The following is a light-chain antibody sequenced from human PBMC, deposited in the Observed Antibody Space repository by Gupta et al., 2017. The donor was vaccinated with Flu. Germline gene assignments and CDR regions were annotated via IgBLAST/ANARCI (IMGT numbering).Light chain of an antibody. CDR3: QQYRDWPS. CDR1: QSVSSN. CDR2: GAS. J-gene: IGKJ1*01. V-gene: IGKV3-15*01. Sequence: EKVMTQSPVTLAVSPGERATLSCRASQSVSSNLAWYQQKPGQAPRLLIYGASARATGIPDRFSGSESGTEFTLTISSLQSEDFAVYYCQQYRDWPSFGQGTKVEIK.